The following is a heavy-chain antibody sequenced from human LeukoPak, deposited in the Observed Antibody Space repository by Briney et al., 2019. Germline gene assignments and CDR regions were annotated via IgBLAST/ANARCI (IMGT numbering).Heavy chain of an antibody. V-gene: IGHV1-69*13. CDR3: ARHQYSSGPLDYYYYYYMDV. J-gene: IGHJ6*03. CDR2: IIPIFGTA. D-gene: IGHD6-19*01. CDR1: GGTFSSYA. Sequence: SVKVSCKASGGTFSSYAISWVRQAPGQGLEWMGGIIPIFGTANYAQKFQGRVTITADESTSTAYMELSSLRSEDTAVYYCARHQYSSGPLDYYYYYYMDVWGKGTTVTVSS.